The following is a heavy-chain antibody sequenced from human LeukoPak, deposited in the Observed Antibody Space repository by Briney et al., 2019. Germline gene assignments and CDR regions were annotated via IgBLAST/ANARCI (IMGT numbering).Heavy chain of an antibody. CDR1: GGSISSGDYY. CDR2: IYYSGST. J-gene: IGHJ4*02. Sequence: SETLSLTCTVSGGSISSGDYYWSWIRQPPGKGLQWIAYIYYSGSTYYNPSLKSRVTMSVDTSKNQFSLRLNSVTAADTAVYYCARDDSGYRRNFYWGQGALVTVSS. CDR3: ARDDSGYRRNFY. D-gene: IGHD5-12*01. V-gene: IGHV4-30-4*01.